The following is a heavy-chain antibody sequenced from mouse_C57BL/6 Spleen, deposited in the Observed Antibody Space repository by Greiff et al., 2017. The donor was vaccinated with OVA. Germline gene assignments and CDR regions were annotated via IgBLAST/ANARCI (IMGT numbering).Heavy chain of an antibody. CDR2: IYWDDDK. Sequence: QVTLKESGPGILQSSQTLSLTCSFSGFSLSTSGMGVSWIRQPSGKGLEWLAHIYWDDDKRYNPSLKSRLTISKDTSRNQVFLKITSVDTADTATYYCARRARGLYDYEGYAMDYWGQGTSVTVSS. CDR1: GFSLSTSGMG. CDR3: ARRARGLYDYEGYAMDY. J-gene: IGHJ4*01. V-gene: IGHV8-12*01. D-gene: IGHD2-4*01.